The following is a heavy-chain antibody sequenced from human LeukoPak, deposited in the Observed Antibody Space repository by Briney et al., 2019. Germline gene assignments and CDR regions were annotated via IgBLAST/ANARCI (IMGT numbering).Heavy chain of an antibody. CDR2: IKSKTDGGTA. Sequence: GGSLRLSCVASGFIFSKDWMSWVRQAPGKGLEWVGRIKSKTDGGTADYAAPVKGRFTISRDDSKNTLYLQMNSLKTEDTAVYYCTPYNEKDAFNIWGQGTMVNVS. D-gene: IGHD1-14*01. CDR3: TPYNEKDAFNI. CDR1: GFIFSKDW. J-gene: IGHJ3*02. V-gene: IGHV3-15*01.